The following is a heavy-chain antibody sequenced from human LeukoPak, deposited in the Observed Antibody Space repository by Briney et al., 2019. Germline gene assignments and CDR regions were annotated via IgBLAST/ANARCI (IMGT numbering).Heavy chain of an antibody. CDR3: AKEESTTWFPDY. J-gene: IGHJ4*02. CDR1: GFTFDDYG. D-gene: IGHD6-13*01. V-gene: IGHV3-20*04. Sequence: RPGGSLRLSCAASGFTFDDYGMSWVRQAPGKGLEWVSGINWNGGSTGYADSVKGRFTISRDNAKNSLYLQMNSLRAEDTAVYYCAKEESTTWFPDYWGQGTLVTVSS. CDR2: INWNGGST.